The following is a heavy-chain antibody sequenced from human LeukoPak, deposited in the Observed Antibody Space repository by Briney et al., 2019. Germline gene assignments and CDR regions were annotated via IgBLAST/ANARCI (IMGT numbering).Heavy chain of an antibody. CDR1: GGSISSYY. J-gene: IGHJ4*02. Sequence: PSETLSLTCTVSGGSISSYYWSWIRQPPGKGLEWIGYIYYSGSTNYNPSLKSRVTISVDTSKNQFSLKLSSVTAADTAVYYCARAHLGYYDPGSFDYWGQGTLVTVSS. CDR2: IYYSGST. D-gene: IGHD3-22*01. CDR3: ARAHLGYYDPGSFDY. V-gene: IGHV4-59*01.